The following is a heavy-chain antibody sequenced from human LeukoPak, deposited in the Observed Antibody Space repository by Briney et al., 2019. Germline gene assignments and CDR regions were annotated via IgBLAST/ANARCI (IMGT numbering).Heavy chain of an antibody. CDR3: AKVAHYYYGSESYYFFEH. V-gene: IGHV3-48*03. Sequence: GGSLRLSCAASGFTFSSYEMNWVRQAPGKGLEWVSYISSSGSTIYYADSVKGRFTISRDDSKNTLFLQMNSLRVEDTATYYCAKVAHYYYGSESYYFFEHWGQGTPVTASS. CDR2: ISSSGSTI. CDR1: GFTFSSYE. D-gene: IGHD3-10*01. J-gene: IGHJ4*02.